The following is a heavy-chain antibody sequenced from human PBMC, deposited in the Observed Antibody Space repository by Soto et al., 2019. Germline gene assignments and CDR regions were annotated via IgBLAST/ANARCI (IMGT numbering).Heavy chain of an antibody. Sequence: SETLSLTCTVSGASIGSSYWSWIRQPPGKGLEWIGYIFYNGSTNYSPSLNSRVSMSVDTSKNQFSLKLSSVTAADTAVYYCARTNWYSEYWGQGTLVTVS. CDR1: GASIGSSY. CDR3: ARTNWYSEY. V-gene: IGHV4-59*01. CDR2: IFYNGST. J-gene: IGHJ4*02. D-gene: IGHD7-27*01.